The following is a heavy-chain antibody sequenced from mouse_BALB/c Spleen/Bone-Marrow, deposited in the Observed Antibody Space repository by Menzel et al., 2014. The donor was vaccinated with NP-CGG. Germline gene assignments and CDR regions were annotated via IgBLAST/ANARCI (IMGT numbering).Heavy chain of an antibody. Sequence: PGQGLEWIGYINPSSGYTNYNQKFKDTATLTADKSSSTAYMQLSSLTSADSAVYYCARGKTGFYGMDYWGQGASVTVSS. CDR2: INPSSGYT. D-gene: IGHD4-1*01. J-gene: IGHJ4*01. V-gene: IGHV1S26*01. CDR3: ARGKTGFYGMDY.